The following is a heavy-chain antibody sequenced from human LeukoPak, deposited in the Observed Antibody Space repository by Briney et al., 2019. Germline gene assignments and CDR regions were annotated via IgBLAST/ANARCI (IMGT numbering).Heavy chain of an antibody. D-gene: IGHD3-10*01. Sequence: PGGSLRLSCAASGFTFSTYTMHWVRQAPGQGLDWVSSISSSSSYIYYADSVKGRFTISRDNAKNSLYLQMNSLRAEDTAVYYCASMVRGVIDAFDIWGQGTMVTVSS. V-gene: IGHV3-21*01. J-gene: IGHJ3*02. CDR2: ISSSSSYI. CDR1: GFTFSTYT. CDR3: ASMVRGVIDAFDI.